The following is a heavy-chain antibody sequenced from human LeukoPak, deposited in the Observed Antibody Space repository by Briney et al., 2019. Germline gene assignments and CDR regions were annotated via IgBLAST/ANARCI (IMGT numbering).Heavy chain of an antibody. Sequence: PSETLSLTCTVSGGSIRSYYWSWIRQPPGKGLEWIGYIYYSGSTNYNPTLKSRVTISVDTSKNQFSLKLSSVTAADTAVYYCARYEFDSSGYYGDHWGQGNPGHRLL. CDR3: ARYEFDSSGYYGDH. V-gene: IGHV4-59*12. J-gene: IGHJ4*01. D-gene: IGHD3-22*01. CDR2: IYYSGST. CDR1: GGSIRSYY.